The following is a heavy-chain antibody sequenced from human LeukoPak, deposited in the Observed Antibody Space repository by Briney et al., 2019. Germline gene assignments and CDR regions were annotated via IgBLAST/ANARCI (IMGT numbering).Heavy chain of an antibody. CDR2: IYTSGST. J-gene: IGHJ4*02. V-gene: IGHV4-61*02. CDR1: GGSISSGSYY. D-gene: IGHD3-22*01. CDR3: ARARYYYDSSGYYPDSFDY. Sequence: PSQTLSLTCTVSGGSISSGSYYWSWIRQPAGKGLEWIGRIYTSGSTSYNPSLKSRVTISVDTSKNQFSLKLSSVTAADTAVYYCARARYYYDSSGYYPDSFDYWGQGTLVTVSS.